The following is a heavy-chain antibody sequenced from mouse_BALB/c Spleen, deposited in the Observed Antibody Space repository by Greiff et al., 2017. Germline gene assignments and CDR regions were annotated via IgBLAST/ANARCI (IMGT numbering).Heavy chain of an antibody. D-gene: IGHD1-1*01. Sequence: EVKLLESGGGLVQPGGSLKLSCAASGFTFSSYTMSWVRQTPEKRLEWVAYISNGGGSTYYPDTVKGRFTISRDNAKNTLYLQMSSLKSEDTAMYYCARHESSSYFDYWGQGTTLTVSS. CDR3: ARHESSSYFDY. CDR2: ISNGGGST. CDR1: GFTFSSYT. J-gene: IGHJ2*01. V-gene: IGHV5-12-2*01.